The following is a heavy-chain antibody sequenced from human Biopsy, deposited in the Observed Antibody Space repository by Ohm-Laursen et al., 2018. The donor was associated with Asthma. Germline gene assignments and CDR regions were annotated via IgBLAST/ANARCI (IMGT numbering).Heavy chain of an antibody. V-gene: IGHV3-30-3*01. J-gene: IGHJ4*02. CDR3: ARSKVAGRSYYFDY. CDR1: GFTFSSYA. CDR2: TSYDGANN. Sequence: SLRLSCAASGFTFSSYAMSWVRQAPGKGLEWVALTSYDGANNYYADSVKGRFTISRDNSENTVSLQMNSLTTADTAVYYCARSKVAGRSYYFDYWGQGTLVTVSS. D-gene: IGHD6-19*01.